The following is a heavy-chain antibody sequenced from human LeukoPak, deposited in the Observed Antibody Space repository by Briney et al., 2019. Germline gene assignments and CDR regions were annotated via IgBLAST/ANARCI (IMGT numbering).Heavy chain of an antibody. CDR3: ARDNTIFGVKSWFDP. V-gene: IGHV7-4-1*02. J-gene: IGHJ5*02. D-gene: IGHD3-3*01. CDR1: GYTLTSYA. Sequence: ASVTVSCKASGYTLTSYAMNWVRQAPGQGLEWMGWINTNTGNPTYAQGFTGRFVFSLDTSVSTAYLQISSLKAEDTAVYYCARDNTIFGVKSWFDPWGQGTLVTVSS. CDR2: INTNTGNP.